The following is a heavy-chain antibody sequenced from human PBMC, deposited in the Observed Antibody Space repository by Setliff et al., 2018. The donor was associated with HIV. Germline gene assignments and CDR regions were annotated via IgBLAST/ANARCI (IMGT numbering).Heavy chain of an antibody. Sequence: GESLKISCVGSGFRFSSYSLSWFRQAPGKGLEWIAYIYGTTNIIVDSVRGRFTISRDNDKNSVYLQMNSLRPEDTAIYFCARREYIYVPRAFDLWGQGTVVTVSS. CDR1: GFRFSSYS. CDR3: ARREYIYVPRAFDL. V-gene: IGHV3-48*01. D-gene: IGHD5-18*01. J-gene: IGHJ3*01. CDR2: IYGTTNII.